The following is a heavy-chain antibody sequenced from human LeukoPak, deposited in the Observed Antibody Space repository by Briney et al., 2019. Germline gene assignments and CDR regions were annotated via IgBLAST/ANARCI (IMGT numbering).Heavy chain of an antibody. J-gene: IGHJ3*02. CDR3: ARDGPAEIVGATRGAFDI. D-gene: IGHD1-26*01. CDR2: IYYSGST. Sequence: KSSETLSLTCTVSGGSISSYYWSWIRQPPGKGLEWIGYIYYSGSTNYNPSLKSRVTISVDTSKNQFSLKLSSVTAADTAVYYCARDGPAEIVGATRGAFDIWGQGTMVTVSS. CDR1: GGSISSYY. V-gene: IGHV4-59*01.